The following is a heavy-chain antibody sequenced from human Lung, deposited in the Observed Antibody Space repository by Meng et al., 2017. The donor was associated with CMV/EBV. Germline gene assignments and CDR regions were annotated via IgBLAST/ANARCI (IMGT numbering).Heavy chain of an antibody. CDR2: ISSSSSYV. J-gene: IGHJ4*02. Sequence: GESXKISCAASRFSSYTLNWVRQAPGKGLEWVSSISSSSSYVYYADSVKGRYTISRDNAKNSLYLQMNSLRAEDTAVYYCAREGYDYDSGSYYYYFDHWAQGSXVTVSS. CDR3: AREGYDYDSGSYYYYFDH. CDR1: RFSSYT. V-gene: IGHV3-21*01. D-gene: IGHD3-10*01.